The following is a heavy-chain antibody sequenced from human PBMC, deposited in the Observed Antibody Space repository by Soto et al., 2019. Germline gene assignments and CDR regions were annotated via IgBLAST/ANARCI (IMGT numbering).Heavy chain of an antibody. CDR3: ARERILGNYYYYGMDV. V-gene: IGHV4-31*03. CDR1: GGSISSGGYY. Sequence: LSLTCTVSGGSISSGGYYWSWIRQHPGKGLEWIGYIYYSGSTYYNPSLKSRVTISVDTSKNQFSLKLSSVTAADTAVYYCARERILGNYYYYGMDVWGQGTTVTASS. J-gene: IGHJ6*02. CDR2: IYYSGST. D-gene: IGHD1-26*01.